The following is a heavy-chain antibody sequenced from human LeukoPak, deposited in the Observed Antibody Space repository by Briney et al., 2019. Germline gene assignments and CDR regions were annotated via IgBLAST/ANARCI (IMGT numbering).Heavy chain of an antibody. V-gene: IGHV1-18*01. Sequence: ASEKVSCKASGYSITNYGITWVRQAHGQGLEWMGWISTYNGNTNYAQKFQGRVTITTDTSKSTAYMELRSLRSDDTAVYYCARIGHYDILTGYSTYYGMDVWGQGTTVTVSS. D-gene: IGHD3-9*01. CDR2: ISTYNGNT. CDR3: ARIGHYDILTGYSTYYGMDV. J-gene: IGHJ6*02. CDR1: GYSITNYG.